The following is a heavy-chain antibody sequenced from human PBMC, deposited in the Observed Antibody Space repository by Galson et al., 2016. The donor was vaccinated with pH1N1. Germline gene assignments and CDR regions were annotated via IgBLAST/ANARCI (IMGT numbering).Heavy chain of an antibody. CDR3: ATEDYYTSLY. Sequence: LRLSCAASGFTFNKYGMHWVRQAPGKGLEWVAKINQDGSRKYYVDSMKGRCTISRDNAENSLSLQMNSLRVEDTALYYCATEDYYTSLYWGQGILVTVSS. V-gene: IGHV3-7*01. J-gene: IGHJ4*02. CDR1: GFTFNKYG. CDR2: INQDGSRK. D-gene: IGHD1-26*01.